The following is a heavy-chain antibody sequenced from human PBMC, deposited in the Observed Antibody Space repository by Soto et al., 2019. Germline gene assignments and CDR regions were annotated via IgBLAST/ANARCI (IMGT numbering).Heavy chain of an antibody. V-gene: IGHV4-30-2*01. CDR1: GGSISSGGYS. J-gene: IGHJ4*02. Sequence: PSETLSLTCAVSGGSISSGGYSWSWIRQPPGKGLEWIGYIYHSGSTYYNPSLKSRVTISVDRSKNQFSLKLSSVTAADTAVYYCARASSTGSGSHQFDYWGQGTLVTVSS. D-gene: IGHD3-10*01. CDR2: IYHSGST. CDR3: ARASSTGSGSHQFDY.